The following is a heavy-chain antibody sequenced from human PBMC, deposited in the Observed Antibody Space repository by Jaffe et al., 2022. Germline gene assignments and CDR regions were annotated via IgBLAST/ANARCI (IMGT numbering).Heavy chain of an antibody. CDR1: GFTFSSYG. V-gene: IGHV3-30*02. Sequence: QVQLVESGGGVVQPGGSLRLSCAASGFTFSSYGMHWVRQAPGKGLEWVAFIRYDGSNKYYADSVKGRFTISRDNSKNTLYLQMNSLRAEDTAVYYCAKDPTEGGYSGYDGDLGGNSFDYWGQGTLVTVSS. CDR2: IRYDGSNK. D-gene: IGHD5-12*01. CDR3: AKDPTEGGYSGYDGDLGGNSFDY. J-gene: IGHJ4*02.